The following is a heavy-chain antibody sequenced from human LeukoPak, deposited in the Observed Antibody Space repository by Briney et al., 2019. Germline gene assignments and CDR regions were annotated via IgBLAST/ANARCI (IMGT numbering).Heavy chain of an antibody. CDR3: ARRSLRYFDWSSRGNWFDP. D-gene: IGHD3-9*01. V-gene: IGHV4-34*01. CDR1: GGSFGGYY. Sequence: SETLSLTCAVYGGSFGGYYWSWIRQPPGKGLEWIGEINHSGSTNYNPSLKSRVTISVDTSKNQFSLKLSSVTAADTAVYYCARRSLRYFDWSSRGNWFDPWGQGTLVTVSS. CDR2: INHSGST. J-gene: IGHJ5*02.